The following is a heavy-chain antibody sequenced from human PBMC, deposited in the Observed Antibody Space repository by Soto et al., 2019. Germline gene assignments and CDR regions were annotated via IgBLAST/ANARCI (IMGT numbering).Heavy chain of an antibody. Sequence: ASVKVSCKASGYTFTGYYMHWVRQAPAQGLEWMGCINPSSGGTNYAQKFQGRVTMTRDTSISTAYMELSRLRADDTAVYYCARDPGYYDSSGYYYDDYWGQGTLVTVSS. CDR2: INPSSGGT. D-gene: IGHD3-22*01. V-gene: IGHV1-2*02. J-gene: IGHJ4*02. CDR3: ARDPGYYDSSGYYYDDY. CDR1: GYTFTGYY.